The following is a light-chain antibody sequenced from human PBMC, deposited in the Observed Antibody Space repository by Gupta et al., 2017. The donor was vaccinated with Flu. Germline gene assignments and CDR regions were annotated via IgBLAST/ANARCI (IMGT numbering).Light chain of an antibody. CDR1: DIGDYKD. CDR3: SSYATTDTLV. V-gene: IGLV2-14*01. J-gene: IGLJ1*01. Sequence: DIGDYKDVSWYQQYPGKAPKLIIYEVRNRPSRVSSRFSGSTSGNTASLTISGLQAEDEADYCCSSYATTDTLVFGTGTTVTV. CDR2: EVR.